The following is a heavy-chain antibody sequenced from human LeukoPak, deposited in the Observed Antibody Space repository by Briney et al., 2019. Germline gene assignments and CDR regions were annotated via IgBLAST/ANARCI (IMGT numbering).Heavy chain of an antibody. V-gene: IGHV4-59*08. CDR2: IYHSGST. CDR3: ARQLYDSSGYPFDY. D-gene: IGHD3-22*01. Sequence: SETLSLTCTVSGASITTYYWSWIRQPPGKGLEWIGYIYHSGSTKYNPSLKSRVTISVDTSKNQFSLRLSSVTAADTAVYYCARQLYDSSGYPFDYWGPGTLVTVSS. J-gene: IGHJ4*02. CDR1: GASITTYY.